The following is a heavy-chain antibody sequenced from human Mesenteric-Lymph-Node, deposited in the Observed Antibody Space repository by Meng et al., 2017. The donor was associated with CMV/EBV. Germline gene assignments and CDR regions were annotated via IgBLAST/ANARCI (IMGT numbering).Heavy chain of an antibody. D-gene: IGHD3-22*01. J-gene: IGHJ4*02. CDR3: ARSAPDEFITASDS. Sequence: GGSLRLSCAASGFTFRSYSMNWVRQAPGKGLEWVSYISSSSRTISYADSVKGRFTISRDNAKNSLYLQMNSLRGEDTAVYYCARSAPDEFITASDSWGQGTLVTVSS. V-gene: IGHV3-48*04. CDR2: ISSSSRTI. CDR1: GFTFRSYS.